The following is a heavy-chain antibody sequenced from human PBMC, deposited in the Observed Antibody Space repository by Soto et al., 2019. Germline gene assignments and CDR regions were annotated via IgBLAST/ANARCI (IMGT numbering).Heavy chain of an antibody. D-gene: IGHD2-2*01. CDR3: ARSQGSSTSLEIYYYYYYGMDV. Sequence: QVQLVQSGAEVKKPGSSVKVSCKASGGTFSSYAISWVRQAPGQGLEWMGGIIPISDTTNYAHKFQGRVTITADESTSTAYMELSSLRSEDTAVYYCARSQGSSTSLEIYYYYYYGMDVWGKGTTVTVSS. J-gene: IGHJ6*04. V-gene: IGHV1-69*01. CDR1: GGTFSSYA. CDR2: IIPISDTT.